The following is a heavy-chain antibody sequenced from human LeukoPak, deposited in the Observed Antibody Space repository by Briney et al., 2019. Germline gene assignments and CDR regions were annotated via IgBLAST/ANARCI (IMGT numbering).Heavy chain of an antibody. CDR1: GFTFDDYA. Sequence: SLRLSCAASGFTFDDYAMHWVRQAPGKGLEWVSGISWNSGSIGYADSVKGRFTISRDNAKNSLYLQMNSLRAEDTAMYYCAKSPYSSSWANWFDPWGQGTLVTVSS. CDR2: ISWNSGSI. J-gene: IGHJ5*02. V-gene: IGHV3-9*01. CDR3: AKSPYSSSWANWFDP. D-gene: IGHD6-13*01.